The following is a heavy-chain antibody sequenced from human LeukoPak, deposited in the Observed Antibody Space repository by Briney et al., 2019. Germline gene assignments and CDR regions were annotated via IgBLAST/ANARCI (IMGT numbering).Heavy chain of an antibody. J-gene: IGHJ4*02. CDR1: GGSISSSNW. V-gene: IGHV4-4*02. CDR2: IYHSGST. CDR3: ARRVYSTSWSYYFDY. D-gene: IGHD6-13*01. Sequence: PSETLSLTCAVSGGSISSSNWWSWVRQPPGKGLEWIGEIYHSGSTNYNPSLKSRVTISVDTSKNQFSLKLSSVTAADTAVYYCARRVYSTSWSYYFDYWGQGTLVTVSS.